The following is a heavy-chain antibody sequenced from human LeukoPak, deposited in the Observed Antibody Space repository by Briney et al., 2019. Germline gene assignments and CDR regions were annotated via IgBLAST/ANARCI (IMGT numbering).Heavy chain of an antibody. Sequence: SETLSLTCAVYGGSFAGYYRTLIRQPPGKGLEWIGEIYHSGSTYYNPSLKSRVTISVDTSKNQFSLKLSSVTAADTAVYYCARGVKYQLLLNWFDPWGQGTLVTVSS. CDR3: ARGVKYQLLLNWFDP. D-gene: IGHD2-2*01. CDR2: IYHSGST. V-gene: IGHV4-34*01. CDR1: GGSFAGYY. J-gene: IGHJ5*02.